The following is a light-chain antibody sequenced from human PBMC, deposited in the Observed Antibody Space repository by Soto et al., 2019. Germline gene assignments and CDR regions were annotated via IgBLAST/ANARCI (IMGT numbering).Light chain of an antibody. CDR3: ASYTSSSNVI. CDR1: SSDVGGYDF. CDR2: EVS. Sequence: QSALTQPASVSGSPGQSITISCTGTSSDVGGYDFVSWYQQRPGKAPKLMIYEVSDRASEVSNRFSGSKSGSTASLTISGLQAEDEADYYCASYTSSSNVIFGGGTKLTVL. J-gene: IGLJ2*01. V-gene: IGLV2-14*01.